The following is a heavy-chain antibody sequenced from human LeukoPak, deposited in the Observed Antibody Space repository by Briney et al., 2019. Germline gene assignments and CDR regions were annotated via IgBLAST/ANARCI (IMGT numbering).Heavy chain of an antibody. D-gene: IGHD5-18*01. J-gene: IGHJ6*03. CDR2: MNPNSGNT. V-gene: IGHV1-8*01. CDR3: ARDNGGTAMAYYYYYYMDV. Sequence: ASVKVSCKASGYTFTSYDINWVRQATGQGLEWMGWMNPNSGNTGYAQKFQGRVTMTRNTSISTAYMELSSLRSEDTAVYYCARDNGGTAMAYYYYYYMDVWGKGTTGTISS. CDR1: GYTFTSYD.